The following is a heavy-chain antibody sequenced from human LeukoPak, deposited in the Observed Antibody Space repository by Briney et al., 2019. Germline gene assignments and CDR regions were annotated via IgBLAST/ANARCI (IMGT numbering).Heavy chain of an antibody. CDR1: GFTFSSYA. Sequence: PGGSLRLSCAASGFTFSSYAMHWVRQAPGKGLEWVAVISYDGSNKYYADSVKGRFTISRDNSKNTLYLQMNSLRDEDTAVYYCARGGGRARPQPYSSGWYGYWGQGTLVTVSS. J-gene: IGHJ4*02. CDR3: ARGGGRARPQPYSSGWYGY. CDR2: ISYDGSNK. V-gene: IGHV3-30*04. D-gene: IGHD6-19*01.